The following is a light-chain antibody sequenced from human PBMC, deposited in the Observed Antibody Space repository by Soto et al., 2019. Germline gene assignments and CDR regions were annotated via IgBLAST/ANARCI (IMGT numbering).Light chain of an antibody. Sequence: QTVVTQEPSFSVSPGGTVTLTCGLRAGSVSTSYYPSWHQQTPGQTPRTLIYSTNIRSSGVPDRFSGSIVGNKAALTITGAQADDECDYYCLLYVGSGIWVFGGGTQLTVL. CDR3: LLYVGSGIWV. CDR1: AGSVSTSYY. J-gene: IGLJ3*02. V-gene: IGLV8-61*01. CDR2: STN.